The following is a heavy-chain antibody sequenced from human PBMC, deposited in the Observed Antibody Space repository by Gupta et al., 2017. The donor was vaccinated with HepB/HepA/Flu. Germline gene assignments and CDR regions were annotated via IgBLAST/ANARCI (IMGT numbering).Heavy chain of an antibody. D-gene: IGHD6-19*01. CDR3: SGTVTGRHFDY. J-gene: IGHJ4*02. V-gene: IGHV3-72*01. CDR1: GFTFSDLF. Sequence: EVQLVESGGGLVQPGGSLRLSCAVSGFTFSDLFIDWVRRAPGKGLEWIGRSRNKANSYSTEYAASVKGRFTVSRDDSKNSMYLQMNSRQTEDTAVYYCSGTVTGRHFDYWGQGTLVTVSS. CDR2: SRNKANSYST.